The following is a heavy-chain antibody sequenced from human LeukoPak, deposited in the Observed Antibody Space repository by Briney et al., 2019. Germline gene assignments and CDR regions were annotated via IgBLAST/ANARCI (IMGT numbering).Heavy chain of an antibody. D-gene: IGHD3-22*01. CDR1: GFTFSSYA. CDR2: ISGSGGRT. Sequence: GGTLRLSCAASGFTFSSYAMSWVRQAPGKGLEWGSAISGSGGRTYYADSVKGRFTISRDNSKNTLYLQMNSLRAEDTAVYYCAKDQGVTMIVVVITVLDYWGQGTLVTVSS. J-gene: IGHJ4*02. V-gene: IGHV3-23*01. CDR3: AKDQGVTMIVVVITVLDY.